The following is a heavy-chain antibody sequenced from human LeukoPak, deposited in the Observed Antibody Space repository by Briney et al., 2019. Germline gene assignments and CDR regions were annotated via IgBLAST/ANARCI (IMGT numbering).Heavy chain of an antibody. D-gene: IGHD3-10*01. J-gene: IGHJ4*02. V-gene: IGHV3-30*02. Sequence: GGSLRLSCATSGFTFSTYGMHWVRQAPGKGLEWVAFIRFDGSNVGSNVYYADSVKGRFTISRDNSKNTLYLQMNSLRAEDTAVYYCARGGSEHRDFDYWGQGTLVTVSS. CDR2: IRFDGSNVGSNV. CDR3: ARGGSEHRDFDY. CDR1: GFTFSTYG.